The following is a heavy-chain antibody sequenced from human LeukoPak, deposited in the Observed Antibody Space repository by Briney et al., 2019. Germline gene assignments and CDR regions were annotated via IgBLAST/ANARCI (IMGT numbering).Heavy chain of an antibody. V-gene: IGHV4-30-4*01. CDR3: ARTPRDGYNSPYFDY. CDR2: IYYSGST. CDR1: GGSISSGDYY. J-gene: IGHJ4*02. D-gene: IGHD5-24*01. Sequence: TLSLTSTVSGGSISSGDYYWSWIRQPPGKGLEWIGYIYYSGSTYYNPSLKSRVTISVDTSKNQFSLKLNSVTAADTAVYYCARTPRDGYNSPYFDYWGQGTLVTVSS.